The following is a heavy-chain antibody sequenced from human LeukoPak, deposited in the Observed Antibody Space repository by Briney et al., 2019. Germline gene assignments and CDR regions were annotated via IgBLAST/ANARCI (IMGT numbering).Heavy chain of an antibody. CDR3: ARDGPLFGVPKDYFDY. D-gene: IGHD3-3*01. CDR2: IIPIFGTA. J-gene: IGHJ4*02. V-gene: IGHV1-69*01. CDR1: GGTFSSYA. Sequence: ASVKVSCTASGGTFSSYAISWVRQAPGQGLEWMGGIIPIFGTANYAQKFQGRVTITADESTSTAYMELSSLRSEDTAVYYCARDGPLFGVPKDYFDYWGQGTLVTVSS.